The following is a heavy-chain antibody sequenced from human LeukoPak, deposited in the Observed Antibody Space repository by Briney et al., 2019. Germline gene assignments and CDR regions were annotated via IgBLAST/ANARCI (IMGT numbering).Heavy chain of an antibody. CDR2: IYYSGST. Sequence: SETLSLTCTVSGGSISSSSYYWGWIRQPPGKGLEWIGSIYYSGSTYYNPSLKGRVTISVDTSKNQFSLKLSSVTAADTAVYYCARHAGLVVVPAAMRYMDVWGKGTTVTVSS. CDR1: GGSISSSSYY. V-gene: IGHV4-39*01. J-gene: IGHJ6*03. CDR3: ARHAGLVVVPAAMRYMDV. D-gene: IGHD2-2*01.